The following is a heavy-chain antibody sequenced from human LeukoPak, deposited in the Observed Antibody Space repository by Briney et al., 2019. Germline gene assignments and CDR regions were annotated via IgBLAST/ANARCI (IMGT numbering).Heavy chain of an antibody. Sequence: QPGGSLRLSCAASGFTFSSYGMSWARQAPGKGLEWVSAISGSGGSTYYADSVKGRFTISRDNSKNTLYLQMNSLRAEDTAVYYCAKDRGEYRRGIVVVSNWFDPWGQGTLVTVSS. CDR2: ISGSGGST. CDR3: AKDRGEYRRGIVVVSNWFDP. D-gene: IGHD2-2*01. CDR1: GFTFSSYG. J-gene: IGHJ5*02. V-gene: IGHV3-23*01.